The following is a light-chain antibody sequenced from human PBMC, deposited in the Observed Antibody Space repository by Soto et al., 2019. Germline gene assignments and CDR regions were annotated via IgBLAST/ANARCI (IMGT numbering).Light chain of an antibody. J-gene: IGKJ1*01. CDR3: QQYDTYWT. CDR2: DAS. V-gene: IGKV1-5*01. Sequence: DIQMTQSPSTLSASVGDRVTITCRASQSILSWLAWYQHKPGKAPKLLIYDASSLESGVPSRFSGSRSGTEFTLTISSLQPGDIATYSCQQYDTYWTFGQGTKVEI. CDR1: QSILSW.